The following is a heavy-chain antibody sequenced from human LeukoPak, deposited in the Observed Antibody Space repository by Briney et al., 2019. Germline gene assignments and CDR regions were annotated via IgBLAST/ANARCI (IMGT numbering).Heavy chain of an antibody. Sequence: GESLKISCKGSGYSFTNYWVGWVRQMPGKGLEWMGIIFLGDSDTRYSPSFQGQVTISADKSISTAYLQWSSLKASDTAMYYCAKMVSHSNMDAFDIWGHGTMVTVSS. CDR3: AKMVSHSNMDAFDI. J-gene: IGHJ3*02. V-gene: IGHV5-51*01. CDR2: IFLGDSDT. D-gene: IGHD2-8*01. CDR1: GYSFTNYW.